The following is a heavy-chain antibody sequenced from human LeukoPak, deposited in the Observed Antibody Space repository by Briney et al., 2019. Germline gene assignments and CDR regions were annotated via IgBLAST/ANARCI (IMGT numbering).Heavy chain of an antibody. CDR1: GFTFSNYA. Sequence: PGRALRLSCAASGFTFSNYAMHWVRQAPGKGLEWVAHIWYDGSNKYYADSVKGRFTISTDNSKNTQYLQMNSLRAEDTAVYYCARHSSGNYFDYWGQGTLVTVSS. CDR3: ARHSSGNYFDY. CDR2: IWYDGSNK. V-gene: IGHV3-33*01. D-gene: IGHD3-22*01. J-gene: IGHJ4*02.